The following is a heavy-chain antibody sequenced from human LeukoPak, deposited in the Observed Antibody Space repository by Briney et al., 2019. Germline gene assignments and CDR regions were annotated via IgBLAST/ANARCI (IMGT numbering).Heavy chain of an antibody. D-gene: IGHD2-2*01. V-gene: IGHV4-39*01. CDR2: IYYSGST. J-gene: IGHJ4*02. CDR3: ATAKGYCSGTSCSTNFDY. Sequence: PSGTLSLTCTVSGGSISSSSYYWGWIRQPPGKGLEWIESIYYSGSTYYNPSLKSRVTISVDTSKNQFSLKLSSVTAADTAVYYCATAKGYCSGTSCSTNFDYWGQGTLVTVSS. CDR1: GGSISSSSYY.